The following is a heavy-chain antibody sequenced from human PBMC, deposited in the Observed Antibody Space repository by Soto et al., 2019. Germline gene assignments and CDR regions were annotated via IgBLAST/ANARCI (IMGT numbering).Heavy chain of an antibody. Sequence: EVQLVESGGGLVQPGGSLRLSCVASGFTFGNHWMNWIRQGPGKGLEWVSRISIDGKSTTYANSVKGRFTVSRDNAKNTLYLQMNGLKAGDTAVYYCARGGSGYIFDWGQGNLVTVSS. CDR1: GFTFGNHW. CDR3: ARGGSGYIFD. V-gene: IGHV3-74*01. J-gene: IGHJ4*02. D-gene: IGHD5-18*01. CDR2: ISIDGKST.